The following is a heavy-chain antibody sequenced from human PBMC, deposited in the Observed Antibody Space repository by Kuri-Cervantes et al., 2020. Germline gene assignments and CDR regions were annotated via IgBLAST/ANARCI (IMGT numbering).Heavy chain of an antibody. CDR3: AKGRSVNWNYFSGMDV. J-gene: IGHJ6*02. CDR1: GFTFSSYW. Sequence: GESLKISCAASGFTFSSYWMSWVRQAPGKGLEWVANIKQDGSEKYYVDSVKGRFTISRDNAKNSLYLQMNSLRAEDTAVYYCAKGRSVNWNYFSGMDVWGQGTTVTVSS. CDR2: IKQDGSEK. D-gene: IGHD1-1*01. V-gene: IGHV3-7*01.